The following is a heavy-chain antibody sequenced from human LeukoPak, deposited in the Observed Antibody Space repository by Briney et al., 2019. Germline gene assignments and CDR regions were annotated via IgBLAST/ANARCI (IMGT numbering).Heavy chain of an antibody. D-gene: IGHD4-17*01. CDR2: IIPIFGTA. V-gene: IGHV1-69*01. CDR3: ARGDYGDYLYYFDY. Sequence: SVKVSRKASGGTFSSYAISWVRQAPGQGLEWMGGIIPIFGTANYAQKLQGRVTITADESTSTAYMELSSLRSEDTAVYYCARGDYGDYLYYFDYWGQGTLVTVSS. J-gene: IGHJ4*02. CDR1: GGTFSSYA.